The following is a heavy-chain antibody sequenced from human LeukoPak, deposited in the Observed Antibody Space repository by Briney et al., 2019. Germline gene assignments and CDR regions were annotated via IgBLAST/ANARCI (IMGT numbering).Heavy chain of an antibody. D-gene: IGHD6-19*01. CDR2: TYYRSKWYN. CDR3: ARARGIAVAGTTFDY. V-gene: IGHV6-1*01. J-gene: IGHJ4*02. Sequence: SQALSLTCAISGDSVSSNSAAWNWIRQSPSRGLEWLGRTYYRSKWYNDYAVSVKSRITINPDTSKNQFSLQLNSVTPEDTAVYYCARARGIAVAGTTFDYWGQGTLVTVSS. CDR1: GDSVSSNSAA.